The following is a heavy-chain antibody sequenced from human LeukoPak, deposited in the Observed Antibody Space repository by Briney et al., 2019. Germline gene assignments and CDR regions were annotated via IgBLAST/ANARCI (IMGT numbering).Heavy chain of an antibody. D-gene: IGHD3-16*02. CDR1: GYSFTSHY. V-gene: IGHV1-46*01. CDR3: ARDNSVGDIVWWFDP. J-gene: IGHJ5*02. CDR2: INPSGSST. Sequence: ASVKVSCKASGYSFTSHYMHWVRQAPGQGLEWMGLINPSGSSTLYAQKFQGRVTMTRDMSTTTDYMELSSLRSEDTAVYYCARDNSVGDIVWWFDPWGQGTLVTVSS.